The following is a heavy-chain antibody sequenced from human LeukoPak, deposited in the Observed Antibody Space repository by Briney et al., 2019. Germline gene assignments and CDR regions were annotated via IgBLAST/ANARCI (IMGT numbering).Heavy chain of an antibody. D-gene: IGHD6-13*01. Sequence: GGSLRLSCAVSGITLSNYGMSWVRQAPGKGLEWVSFINVNGGAMYYADFVKGRFTISRDNAKSSLYLEMNSLRVEDTAVYYCARGPRILAAGSYYFDYWGQGSLVTVSS. V-gene: IGHV3-11*01. CDR1: GITLSNYG. J-gene: IGHJ4*02. CDR3: ARGPRILAAGSYYFDY. CDR2: INVNGGAM.